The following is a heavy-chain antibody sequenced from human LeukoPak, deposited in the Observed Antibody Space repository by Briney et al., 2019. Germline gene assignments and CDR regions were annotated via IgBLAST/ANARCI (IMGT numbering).Heavy chain of an antibody. V-gene: IGHV4-59*08. J-gene: IGHJ3*02. CDR2: IYYSGST. D-gene: IGHD3-3*01. Sequence: SETLSLTCTVSGGSISSYYWSWIRQPPGKGLEWIGYIYYSGSTNYNPSLKSRVTISVDTSKNQFSLKLSSVTAADTAVYYCARLGWSPRAFDIWGQGTMVTVSS. CDR3: ARLGWSPRAFDI. CDR1: GGSISSYY.